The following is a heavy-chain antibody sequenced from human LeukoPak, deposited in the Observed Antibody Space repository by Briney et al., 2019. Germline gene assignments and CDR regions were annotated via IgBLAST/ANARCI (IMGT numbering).Heavy chain of an antibody. CDR2: ITTYNGNT. J-gene: IGHJ6*03. V-gene: IGHV1-18*01. D-gene: IGHD6-6*01. CDR3: ARSPYSSSSYNYMDV. Sequence: ASVKVSCKASGYTFSSHGISWVRQAPGQGLEWMGWITTYNGNTNYALKLQDRLTMTTDTSASTAYMELRSLTSDDTAVYYCARSPYSSSSYNYMDVRGKGTTVTVSS. CDR1: GYTFSSHG.